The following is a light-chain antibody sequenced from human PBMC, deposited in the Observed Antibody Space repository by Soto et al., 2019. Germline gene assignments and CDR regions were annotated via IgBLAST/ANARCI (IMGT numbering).Light chain of an antibody. J-gene: IGLJ1*01. CDR3: SSYTSSSTLV. CDR2: EVS. V-gene: IGLV2-14*01. Sequence: QSALPQPASVSGSPGQSLTISCTGTSSDVGGYNHVSWYQQHPRKAPKLMIYEVSNRPSGVSNRFSGSKSGNTASLTLSGLQAEDEADYYCSSYTSSSTLVFGTGTKVTVL. CDR1: SSDVGGYNH.